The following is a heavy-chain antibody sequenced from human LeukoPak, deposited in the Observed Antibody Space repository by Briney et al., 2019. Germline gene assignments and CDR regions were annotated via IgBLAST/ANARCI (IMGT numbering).Heavy chain of an antibody. Sequence: SETLSLTCAVPGYSISSGCYWGWIRPPPGKGLEWIGSIYHSGSTYYNPSLKSRVTISVDTSKNQFSLKLSSVTAADTAVYYCARHGLRMPGYSSGWPFDYWGQGTLVTVSS. V-gene: IGHV4-38-2*01. CDR1: GYSISSGCY. CDR2: IYHSGST. CDR3: ARHGLRMPGYSSGWPFDY. D-gene: IGHD6-19*01. J-gene: IGHJ4*02.